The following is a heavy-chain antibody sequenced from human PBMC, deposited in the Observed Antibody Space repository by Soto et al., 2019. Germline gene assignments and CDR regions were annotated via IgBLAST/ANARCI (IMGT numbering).Heavy chain of an antibody. CDR1: GYTFTSYA. D-gene: IGHD3-10*02. J-gene: IGHJ6*02. CDR3: AGPYYDRNYSYGMDV. CDR2: INAGNGKT. V-gene: IGHV1-3*01. Sequence: ASVKVSCKASGYTFTSYAMHWVRQAPGQRLEWMGWINAGNGKTKYSQKFQGRVTITRDTSASTAYMELSSLRSEDTAVYYCAGPYYDRNYSYGMDVCGQGTTVTVSS.